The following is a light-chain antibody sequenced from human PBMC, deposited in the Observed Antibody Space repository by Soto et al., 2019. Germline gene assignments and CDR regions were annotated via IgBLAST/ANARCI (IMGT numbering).Light chain of an antibody. Sequence: IRMTKSVFTLSASVGDRVTITGRARQSISSWLAWYQQKPGTPPHLLIYDASSLESGPPSRFSGSGSATEFTLTISRRQRDVLANCYSHPYNRLFRFAEGTKLDIK. V-gene: IGKV1-5*01. CDR1: QSISSW. CDR2: DAS. J-gene: IGKJ1*01. CDR3: HPYNRLFR.